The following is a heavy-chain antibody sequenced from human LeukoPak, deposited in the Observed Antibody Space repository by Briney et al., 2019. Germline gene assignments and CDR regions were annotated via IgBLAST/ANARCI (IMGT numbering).Heavy chain of an antibody. V-gene: IGHV3-21*01. CDR3: AELGITMIGGV. J-gene: IGHJ6*04. D-gene: IGHD3-10*02. CDR2: ISSSSLYI. CDR1: GFTFSSYW. Sequence: GGSLRLSCAASGFTFSSYWMSWVRQAPGKGLEWVSSISSSSLYIYYADSVKGRFTISRDNAKNSLFLQMNSLRAEDTAVYYCAELGITMIGGVWGKGTTVTISS.